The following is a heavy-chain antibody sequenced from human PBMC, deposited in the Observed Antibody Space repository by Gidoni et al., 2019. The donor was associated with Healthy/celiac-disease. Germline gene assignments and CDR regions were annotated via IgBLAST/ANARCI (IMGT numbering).Heavy chain of an antibody. D-gene: IGHD6-19*01. J-gene: IGHJ4*02. Sequence: QVQLVQSGAEVQKPGSSVKVSWKASGGTFSSYAIRWVRQAPGQGLEWMGGIIPIFGTANYAQKFQGRVTITADESTSTAYMELSSLRSEDTAVYYCARGVQRRYSSGWVPEYYWGQGTLVTVSS. CDR3: ARGVQRRYSSGWVPEYY. CDR2: IIPIFGTA. CDR1: GGTFSSYA. V-gene: IGHV1-69*01.